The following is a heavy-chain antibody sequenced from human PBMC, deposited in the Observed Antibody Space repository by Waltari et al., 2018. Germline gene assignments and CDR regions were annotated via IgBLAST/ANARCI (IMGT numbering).Heavy chain of an antibody. CDR2: INPNSGGN. Sequence: QVQLVQSGAEVKKPGASVKVSCKASGYTFTGYYMPWVRQAPGKGLEWMGRINPNSGGNNDAQKFQGRVTMTRDTSISTAYMERSRLRSDDTAVYYCSAVGYSYGLRYWGQGTLVTVSS. J-gene: IGHJ4*02. D-gene: IGHD5-18*01. CDR1: GYTFTGYY. V-gene: IGHV1-2*06. CDR3: SAVGYSYGLRY.